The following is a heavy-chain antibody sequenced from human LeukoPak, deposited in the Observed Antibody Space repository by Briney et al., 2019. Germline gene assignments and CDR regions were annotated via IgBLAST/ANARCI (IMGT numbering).Heavy chain of an antibody. V-gene: IGHV4-31*11. D-gene: IGHD6-6*01. Sequence: SETLSLTCAVYGGSFSGYYWSWIRRHPGKGLEWIGYIYYSGSTYYNPSLKSRVTISVDTSKNQFSLKLSSVTAADTAVYYCARGGSSSSRVDYWGQGTLVTVSS. CDR3: ARGGSSSSRVDY. CDR1: GGSFSGYY. CDR2: IYYSGST. J-gene: IGHJ4*02.